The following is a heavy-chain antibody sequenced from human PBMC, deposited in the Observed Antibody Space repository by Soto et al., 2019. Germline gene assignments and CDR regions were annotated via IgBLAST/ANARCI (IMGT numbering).Heavy chain of an antibody. CDR3: AKGGRSDFGFTNWDYYYYYGMDV. CDR2: ISGSGGST. J-gene: IGHJ6*02. CDR1: GFTFSSYA. Sequence: GGSLRLSCAASGFTFSSYAMSWVRQAPGKGLEWVSAISGSGGSTYYADSVKGRFTISRDNSKNTLYLQMNSLRAEDTAVYYCAKGGRSDFGFTNWDYYYYYGMDVWGQGTTVTVPS. D-gene: IGHD7-27*01. V-gene: IGHV3-23*01.